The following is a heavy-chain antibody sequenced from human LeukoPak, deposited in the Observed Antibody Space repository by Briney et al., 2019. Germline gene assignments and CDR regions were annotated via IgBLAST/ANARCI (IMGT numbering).Heavy chain of an antibody. Sequence: SETLSLTCTVPGGSISSYYWSWIRQPPGKGLEWIGYIYYSGSTNYNPSLKSRVTILVDTSKNQFSLKLSSVTAADTAVYYCARARFWFDPWGQGTLVTVSP. D-gene: IGHD3-3*01. CDR2: IYYSGST. V-gene: IGHV4-59*01. J-gene: IGHJ5*02. CDR3: ARARFWFDP. CDR1: GGSISSYY.